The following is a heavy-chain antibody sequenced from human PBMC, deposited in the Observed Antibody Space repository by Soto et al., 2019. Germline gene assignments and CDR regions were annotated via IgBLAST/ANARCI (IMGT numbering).Heavy chain of an antibody. V-gene: IGHV4-4*02. D-gene: IGHD3-22*01. CDR1: GGSVSSSNW. Sequence: SETLSLTCIVSGGSVSSSNWWSWVRQPPGKGLEWIGEIYHSGSTTYTPSLKSRATISVDKSENQFSLRLKSVTAADTAVYYCASVGSDYDNSGYYLPWGPGTLVTVSS. CDR2: IYHSGST. J-gene: IGHJ5*02. CDR3: ASVGSDYDNSGYYLP.